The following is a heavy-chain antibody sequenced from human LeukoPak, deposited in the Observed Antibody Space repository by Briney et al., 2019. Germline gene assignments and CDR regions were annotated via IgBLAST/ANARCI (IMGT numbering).Heavy chain of an antibody. Sequence: SETLSLTCTVSGGSISTSNYYWSWIRQPAGKGLEWIGRIYTSGSTNYNPSLKSRVTMSVDTSKNQFSLKLSSVTAADTAVYYCARDQNGWFDYWGQGTLVTVSS. CDR2: IYTSGST. CDR3: ARDQNGWFDY. CDR1: GGSISTSNYY. V-gene: IGHV4-61*02. D-gene: IGHD2-8*01. J-gene: IGHJ4*02.